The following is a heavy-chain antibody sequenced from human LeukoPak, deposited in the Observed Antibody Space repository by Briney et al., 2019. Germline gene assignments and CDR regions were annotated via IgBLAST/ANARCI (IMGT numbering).Heavy chain of an antibody. D-gene: IGHD6-25*01. J-gene: IGHJ6*02. V-gene: IGHV3-13*01. CDR2: IGTAGDA. CDR3: ARGGYPDGMDV. CDR1: GFTFSNYD. Sequence: GRSLRLSCAASGFTFSNYDMHWVRQATGGGLEWVSGIGTAGDAYYAGSVKGRFTISRENAKNSLYLQMNSLRAGDTAVYYCARGGYPDGMDVWGQGTAVTVSS.